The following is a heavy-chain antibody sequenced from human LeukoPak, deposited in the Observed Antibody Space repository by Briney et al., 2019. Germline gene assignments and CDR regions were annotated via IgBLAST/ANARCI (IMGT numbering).Heavy chain of an antibody. D-gene: IGHD6-13*01. CDR2: TSPDDSDT. Sequence: GESLQISCQVSGYSFTDDYWIGWVRQMPGKGLEWMGITSPDDSDTRYSPSFQGQVTMSVDKSISTAYLQWSSLKASDTAVYYCARRDNSWYEVDYWGQGTLVTVSS. CDR3: ARRDNSWYEVDY. J-gene: IGHJ4*02. V-gene: IGHV5-51*01. CDR1: GYSFTDDYW.